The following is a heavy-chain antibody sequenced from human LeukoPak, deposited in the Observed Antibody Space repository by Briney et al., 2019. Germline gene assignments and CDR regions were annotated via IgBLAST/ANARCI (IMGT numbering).Heavy chain of an antibody. Sequence: PSETLSLTCTVSGDSISSSYWSWIRQPPEKRLEWIGYIYYTGNTNYNPSLKSRVTLSVDMSKNQFSLNLNSVTAADTAVYYCVRGFFDSSGYSNPFDIWGQGTMVTVSS. CDR3: VRGFFDSSGYSNPFDI. CDR2: IYYTGNT. V-gene: IGHV4-59*01. CDR1: GDSISSSY. J-gene: IGHJ3*02. D-gene: IGHD3-22*01.